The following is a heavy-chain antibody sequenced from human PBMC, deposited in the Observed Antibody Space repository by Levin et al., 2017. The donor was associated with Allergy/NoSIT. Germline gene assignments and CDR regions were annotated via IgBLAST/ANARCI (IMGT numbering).Heavy chain of an antibody. V-gene: IGHV1-69*01. D-gene: IGHD3-3*01. CDR1: GGTFSTYP. CDR3: VRAVGTISGSGDV. J-gene: IGHJ6*02. Sequence: KISCKASGGTFSTYPISWVRQAQGQGLEWMGGIIPTLGSANYAQKFQGRVTITALESAKTVFMEMTNPRSEDTAVYYCVRAVGTISGSGDVWGQGTKITVS. CDR2: IIPTLGSA.